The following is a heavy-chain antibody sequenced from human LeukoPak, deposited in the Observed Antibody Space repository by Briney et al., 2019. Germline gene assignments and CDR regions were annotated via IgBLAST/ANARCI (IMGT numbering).Heavy chain of an antibody. V-gene: IGHV4-39*01. CDR2: IYYSGGT. CDR3: ARAQNYFYYMDV. CDR1: GGSISSSSYY. Sequence: SETLSLTCTVSGGSISSSSYYWGWIRQPPGKGLEWIGSIYYSGGTYYNPSLKSRVTISLDTSRNQFSLNLSSVTAADTAVCYCARAQNYFYYMDVWGKGTPVTVSS. J-gene: IGHJ6*03.